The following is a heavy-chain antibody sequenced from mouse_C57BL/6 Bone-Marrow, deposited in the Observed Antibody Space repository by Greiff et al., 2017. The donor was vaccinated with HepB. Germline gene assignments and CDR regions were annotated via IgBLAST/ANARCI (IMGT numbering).Heavy chain of an antibody. V-gene: IGHV1-50*01. CDR1: GYTFTSYW. CDR2: IDPSDSYT. J-gene: IGHJ2*01. Sequence: QVQLQQPGAELVKPGASVKLSCKASGYTFTSYWMQWVKQRPGQGLEWIGEIDPSDSYTNYNQKFKGKATLTVDTSSSTAYMQLSSLTSEDSAVYDCARWPIATGVARGLYYFDYWGQGTTLTVSS. D-gene: IGHD1-1*01. CDR3: ARWPIATGVARGLYYFDY.